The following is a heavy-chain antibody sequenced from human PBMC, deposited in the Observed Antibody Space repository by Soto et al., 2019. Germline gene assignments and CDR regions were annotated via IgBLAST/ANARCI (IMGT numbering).Heavy chain of an antibody. J-gene: IGHJ6*02. D-gene: IGHD1-26*01. V-gene: IGHV1-2*06. CDR1: GYTFTGYF. Sequence: ASVKVSCKASGYTFTGYFIHWLRHAPGQGLEWMGRINPNSGATNYARKFQDRVTMTRDTSINTAYMELRGLRSDDTAMYYCARERGATSYGMDVWGQGTTVTSP. CDR2: INPNSGAT. CDR3: ARERGATSYGMDV.